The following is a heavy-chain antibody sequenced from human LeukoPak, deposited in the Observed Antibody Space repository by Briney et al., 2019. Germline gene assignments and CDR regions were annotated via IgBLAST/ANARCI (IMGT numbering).Heavy chain of an antibody. CDR1: GDSVSSNSAA. J-gene: IGHJ4*02. Sequence: SQTLSLTCAISGDSVSSNSAAWNWIRQSPSRGLEWLGRTCYRTKWYNDYAVSVKSRITINPDTSKNQFSLQLNSVTPEDTAVYYCARNPPYYDKDYYFDYWGQGTLVTVSS. CDR3: ARNPPYYDKDYYFDY. CDR2: TCYRTKWYN. V-gene: IGHV6-1*01. D-gene: IGHD3-22*01.